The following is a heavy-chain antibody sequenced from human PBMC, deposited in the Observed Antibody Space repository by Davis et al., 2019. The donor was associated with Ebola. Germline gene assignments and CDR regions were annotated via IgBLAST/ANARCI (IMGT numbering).Heavy chain of an antibody. CDR1: GFRVSSYY. CDR3: AREAYFDVWTTRWYGMDV. V-gene: IGHV3-53*01. D-gene: IGHD3-3*01. J-gene: IGHJ6*02. CDR2: IFGGGTT. Sequence: GESLKISCAASGFRVSSYYLNWVRQAPGKGLEWVSVIFGGGTTHYADSVKGRFSVSRDNSNNMMYLQMNSLRADDTAVYFCAREAYFDVWTTRWYGMDVWGRGTTVIVSS.